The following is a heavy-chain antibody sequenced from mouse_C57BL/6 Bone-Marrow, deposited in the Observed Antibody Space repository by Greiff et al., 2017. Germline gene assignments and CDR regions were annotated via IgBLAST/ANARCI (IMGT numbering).Heavy chain of an antibody. CDR2: ISDGGSYT. Sequence: EVKLVESGGGLVKPGGSLKLSCAASGFTFSSSAMSWVRQTPEKRLEWVATISDGGSYTYYPANVSGQFTISRDNAKNNLYLQMSHLKSENTAMYYCATSRDYWGKGTTLTVSS. J-gene: IGHJ2*01. CDR3: ATSRDY. CDR1: GFTFSSSA. V-gene: IGHV5-4*03.